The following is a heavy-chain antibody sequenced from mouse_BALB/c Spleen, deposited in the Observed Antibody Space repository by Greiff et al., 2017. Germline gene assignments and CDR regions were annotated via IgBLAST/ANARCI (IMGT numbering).Heavy chain of an antibody. CDR1: GFNIKDTY. Sequence: EVQLQQSGAELVKPGASVKLSCTASGFNIKDTYMHWVKQRPEQGLEWIGRIDPANGNTKYDPKFQGKATITADTSSNTAYLQLSSLTSEDTAVYYCARTGYDYPYYYAMDYWGQGTSVTVSS. CDR2: IDPANGNT. CDR3: ARTGYDYPYYYAMDY. V-gene: IGHV14-3*02. J-gene: IGHJ4*01. D-gene: IGHD2-4*01.